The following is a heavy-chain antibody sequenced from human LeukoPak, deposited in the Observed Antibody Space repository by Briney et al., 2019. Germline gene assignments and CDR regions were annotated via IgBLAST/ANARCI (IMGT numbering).Heavy chain of an antibody. D-gene: IGHD2/OR15-2a*01. CDR2: VYPGDSET. CDR3: ARAKGSIYFYGMDV. CDR1: GYYFTTRW. J-gene: IGHJ6*02. V-gene: IGHV5-51*01. Sequence: GESLKISCTGSGYYFTTRWLAWVRQKPGKGLEWMGTVYPGDSETKYSPASEGQVTISGDKSINTVYLQWDSLKASDTAMYYCARAKGSIYFYGMDVWAQGTMVIVSS.